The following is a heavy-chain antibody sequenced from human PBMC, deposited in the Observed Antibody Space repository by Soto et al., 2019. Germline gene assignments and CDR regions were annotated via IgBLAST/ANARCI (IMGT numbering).Heavy chain of an antibody. V-gene: IGHV4-31*03. CDR1: GGSISSGGYY. J-gene: IGHJ3*02. D-gene: IGHD1-26*01. CDR3: ASGSGRGAFDI. Sequence: HVQLQESGPGLVKPSQTLSLTCTVSGGSISSGGYYWSWFRQHPGKGLEWIGYSGYSGSTAYNPSLKSRVTISVDTSKNQFSLELSSVTAADTAVYYCASGSGRGAFDIWGQGTMVTVSS. CDR2: SGYSGST.